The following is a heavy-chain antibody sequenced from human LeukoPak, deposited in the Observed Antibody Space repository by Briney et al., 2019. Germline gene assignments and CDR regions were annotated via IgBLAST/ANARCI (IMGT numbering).Heavy chain of an antibody. CDR2: IKPNSGGT. Sequence: AASVKVSCKASGYRFTDDYMHWVRQAPGQGLEWMGWIKPNSGGTNYAQKFQDRVTMTRDTSTSTVYMELSSLKSDDTAIYYCARGVFGELEKLMFQHWGQGTLVTVSS. J-gene: IGHJ1*01. D-gene: IGHD3-10*02. V-gene: IGHV1-2*02. CDR3: ARGVFGELEKLMFQH. CDR1: GYRFTDDY.